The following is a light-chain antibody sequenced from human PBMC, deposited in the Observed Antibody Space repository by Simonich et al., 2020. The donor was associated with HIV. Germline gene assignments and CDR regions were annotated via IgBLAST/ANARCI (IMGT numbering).Light chain of an antibody. CDR3: QEDCATPGT. Sequence: DIVMTQSPDSLAVSLGERATINCKSSQSVLYSSNNKNYLAWYQQKPGQPPKLLIYWASTRESGVPDRFSGSGSGTDFTLTISSLQAEDVAVYYRQEDCATPGTVGEGSKVEIK. V-gene: IGKV4-1*01. CDR2: WAS. CDR1: QSVLYSSNNKNY. J-gene: IGKJ1*01.